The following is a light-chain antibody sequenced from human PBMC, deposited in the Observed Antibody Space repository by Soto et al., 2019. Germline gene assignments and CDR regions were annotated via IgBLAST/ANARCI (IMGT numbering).Light chain of an antibody. CDR3: SSYTSDNTWV. V-gene: IGLV2-14*01. Sequence: QSALTQPASVSGSPGQSITISCTGTSSDAGGYNYVSWYQQYPGKAPKLMIYEVSDRPSGVSNRFSGSKSGNTASLTISGLQAEDESDYYCSSYTSDNTWVFGGGTKVTVL. J-gene: IGLJ3*02. CDR2: EVS. CDR1: SSDAGGYNY.